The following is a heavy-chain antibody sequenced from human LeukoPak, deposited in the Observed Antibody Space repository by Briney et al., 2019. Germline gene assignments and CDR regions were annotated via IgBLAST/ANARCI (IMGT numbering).Heavy chain of an antibody. J-gene: IGHJ3*02. CDR3: AFPAHHWLVRGAFDI. Sequence: GGSLRLSCAASGFAFSSYGMSWVRQAPGKGLEWVSDISGTGGNTYYAESVKGRFTTSRDNSKNTLYLQMNSLRAEDTAIYYCAFPAHHWLVRGAFDIWGQGTMVTVSS. CDR1: GFAFSSYG. D-gene: IGHD6-19*01. V-gene: IGHV3-23*01. CDR2: ISGTGGNT.